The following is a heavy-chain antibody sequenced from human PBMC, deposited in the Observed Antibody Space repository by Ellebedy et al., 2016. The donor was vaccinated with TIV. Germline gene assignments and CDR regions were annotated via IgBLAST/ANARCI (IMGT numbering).Heavy chain of an antibody. V-gene: IGHV1-46*01. Sequence: AASVQVSCKASGYTFTSYYMHWVRQAPGQGLEWMGIINPSGGSTSYAQKFQGRVTMTRDTTTSTVYMELSSLRSEDTAVYYCARDPIVGAYYYDGMDVWGQGTTVTVSS. CDR3: ARDPIVGAYYYDGMDV. J-gene: IGHJ6*02. CDR1: GYTFTSYY. CDR2: INPSGGST. D-gene: IGHD1-26*01.